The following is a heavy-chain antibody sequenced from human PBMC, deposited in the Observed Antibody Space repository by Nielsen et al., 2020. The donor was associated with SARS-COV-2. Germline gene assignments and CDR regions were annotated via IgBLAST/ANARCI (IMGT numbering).Heavy chain of an antibody. CDR1: GFTFTNAW. CDR3: MSDDAG. V-gene: IGHV3-15*01. Sequence: GESLKISCAASGFTFTNAWMSWVRQAPGKGLEWVGRIKSKIDGGTTDFATPVKGRFTISRDDSKNTLYLHMNSLKIDDTGVYYCMSDDAGWGQGTLVTVSS. CDR2: IKSKIDGGTT. J-gene: IGHJ4*02.